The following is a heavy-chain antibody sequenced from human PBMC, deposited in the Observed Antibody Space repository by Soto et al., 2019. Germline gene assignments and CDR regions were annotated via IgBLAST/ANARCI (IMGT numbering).Heavy chain of an antibody. V-gene: IGHV3-23*01. Sequence: GGSLRLSCAASGFTFSSYAMSWVRQAPGKGLEWVSAISGSGGSTYYADSVKGRFTISRDNSKNTLYLQMNSLRAEDTAVYYCAKDYFSQGLTEYYMDVWGKGTTVTVSS. J-gene: IGHJ6*03. CDR3: AKDYFSQGLTEYYMDV. CDR1: GFTFSSYA. CDR2: ISGSGGST. D-gene: IGHD3-10*01.